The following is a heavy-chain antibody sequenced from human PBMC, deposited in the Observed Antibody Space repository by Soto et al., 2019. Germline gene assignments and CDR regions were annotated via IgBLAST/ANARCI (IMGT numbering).Heavy chain of an antibody. CDR3: AKDGAIAAADYFFDY. V-gene: IGHV3-30*18. J-gene: IGHJ4*02. Sequence: QVQLVESGGGVVQPGRSLKLSCAASGFTFSNYAIHWVRQAPGKGLEWVAGIASDGKDKRYADSVKGRFTISRDNSKNTVYLQMNSLRGEDTAVYYCAKDGAIAAADYFFDYWGQGSLVTVSS. CDR1: GFTFSNYA. CDR2: IASDGKDK. D-gene: IGHD6-13*01.